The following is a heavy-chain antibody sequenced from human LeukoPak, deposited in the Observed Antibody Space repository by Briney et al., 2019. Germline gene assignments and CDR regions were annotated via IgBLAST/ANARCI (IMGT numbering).Heavy chain of an antibody. V-gene: IGHV1-69*05. J-gene: IGHJ4*02. CDR1: GGTFNSYA. CDR3: AADGTD. Sequence: GSSVKVSCKASGGTFNSYAINWVRQAPGQGLEWMGGIIPGLGTTKYIEKFQGRITITTDESTTTAYMELTSLRSEDTAVYYCAADGTDWGQGTLVTVSS. CDR2: IIPGLGTT.